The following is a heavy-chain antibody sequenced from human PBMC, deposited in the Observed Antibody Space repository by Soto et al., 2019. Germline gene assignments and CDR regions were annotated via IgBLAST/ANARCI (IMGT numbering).Heavy chain of an antibody. CDR1: GYTFSSYS. V-gene: IGHV1-18*01. CDR3: ARDNGYYDF. CDR2: ISTNSGNT. D-gene: IGHD2-8*01. J-gene: IGHJ4*02. Sequence: ASVKVSCKTSGYTFSSYSINWVRQAPGQGLEWMAWISTNSGNTHYAERLQGRVTVTLDKTARTAFMEMWGLTSDDTAVYFCARDNGYYDFWGQGTPVTVSS.